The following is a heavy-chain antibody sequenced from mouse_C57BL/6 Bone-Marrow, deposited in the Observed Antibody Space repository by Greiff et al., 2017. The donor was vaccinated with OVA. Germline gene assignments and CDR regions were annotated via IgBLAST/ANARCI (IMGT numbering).Heavy chain of an antibody. V-gene: IGHV3-6*01. CDR1: GYSITSGYY. J-gene: IGHJ3*01. Sequence: EVQLQESGPGLVKPSQSLSLTCSVTGYSITSGYYWNWIRQFPGNKLEWMGYISYDGSNNYNPSLKNRISITRDTSKNQFFLKLNSVTTEDTATYYCASYYGNYSFAYWGQGTLVTVSA. CDR3: ASYYGNYSFAY. CDR2: ISYDGSN. D-gene: IGHD2-1*01.